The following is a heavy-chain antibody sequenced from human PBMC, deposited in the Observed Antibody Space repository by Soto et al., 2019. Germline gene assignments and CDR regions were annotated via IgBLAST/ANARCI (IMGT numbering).Heavy chain of an antibody. V-gene: IGHV4-4*02. CDR3: AREIVTAGGNNYFDP. D-gene: IGHD2-21*02. CDR2: VYHTGDT. Sequence: SETLSLTCGVSGGTVASSHCWSVLRQAPGWGLEWIGNVYHTGDTNFNPSLQSRVTISVDKSNNQFSLRLNSLTAADTAVYFCAREIVTAGGNNYFDPWGPGTLVTVSS. J-gene: IGHJ5*02. CDR1: GGTVASSHC.